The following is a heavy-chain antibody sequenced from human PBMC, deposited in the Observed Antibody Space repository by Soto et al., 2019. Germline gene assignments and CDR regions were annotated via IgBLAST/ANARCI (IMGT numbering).Heavy chain of an antibody. Sequence: EVHLLEPGGGLVQPGGSLRLSCAASGFTLSSYAMSWVRQAPGKGLEWVSAISGSGNRTFHADSVKGRFTISRDNAKNALYLQMNSLRVEDTAVYYCAKEVTSGSYSHYYYGLDVWGQGTMVTVSS. CDR3: AKEVTSGSYSHYYYGLDV. J-gene: IGHJ6*02. D-gene: IGHD1-26*01. CDR1: GFTLSSYA. V-gene: IGHV3-23*01. CDR2: ISGSGNRT.